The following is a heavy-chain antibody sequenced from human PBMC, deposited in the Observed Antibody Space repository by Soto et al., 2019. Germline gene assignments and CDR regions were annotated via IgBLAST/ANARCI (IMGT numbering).Heavy chain of an antibody. CDR2: INHSGST. V-gene: IGHV4-34*01. Sequence: QVQLQQWGAGLLKPSETLSLTCAVYGGSFSGYYWSWIRQPPGKGLEWIGEINHSGSTNYNPSLKSRATISVDTSKNQFSLKLSSVTAADTAVYYCASGGSSWYVYYFDYWGQGTLVTVSS. CDR1: GGSFSGYY. CDR3: ASGGSSWYVYYFDY. J-gene: IGHJ4*02. D-gene: IGHD6-13*01.